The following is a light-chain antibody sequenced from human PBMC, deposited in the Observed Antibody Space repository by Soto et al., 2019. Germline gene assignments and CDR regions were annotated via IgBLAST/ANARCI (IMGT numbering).Light chain of an antibody. J-gene: IGLJ2*01. CDR1: ANDVGGYKY. V-gene: IGLV2-14*01. CDR2: EVS. CDR3: SSYTSSSTLV. Sequence: QSALTQPASVSGSPGQSITISCTGTANDVGGYKYVSWYQQNPGKAPNLMIYEVSNRPSGVSNRFSGSKSGNTASLTISGLQTEDEADYYCSSYTSSSTLVFGGGTQLTVL.